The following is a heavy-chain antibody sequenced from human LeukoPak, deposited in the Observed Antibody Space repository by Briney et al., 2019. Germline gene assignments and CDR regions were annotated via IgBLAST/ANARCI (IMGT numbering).Heavy chain of an antibody. J-gene: IGHJ3*02. CDR2: INSDGSST. CDR3: ARDLEGWLDYDAFDI. D-gene: IGHD6-19*01. Sequence: GGSLRLSCAASGFTFSSYWMHWVRQAPGKGLVWVSRINSDGSSTSYADSVKGRFTISRDNAKNTLYLQMNSLRAEDTAVYYCARDLEGWLDYDAFDIWGQGTMVTVSS. CDR1: GFTFSSYW. V-gene: IGHV3-74*01.